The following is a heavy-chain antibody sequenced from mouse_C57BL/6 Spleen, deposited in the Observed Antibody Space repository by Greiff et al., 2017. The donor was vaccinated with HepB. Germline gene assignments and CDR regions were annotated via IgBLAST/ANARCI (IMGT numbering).Heavy chain of an antibody. D-gene: IGHD2-3*01. CDR3: AREGFLMLDY. CDR2: INPNNGGT. CDR1: GYTFTDYY. V-gene: IGHV1-26*01. Sequence: EVQLQQSGPELVKPGASVKISCKASGYTFTDYYMNWVKQSHGKSLEWIGDINPNNGGTSYNQKFKGKATLTVDKSSSTAYMELRSLTSEDSAVYYCAREGFLMLDYWGQGTTLTVSS. J-gene: IGHJ2*01.